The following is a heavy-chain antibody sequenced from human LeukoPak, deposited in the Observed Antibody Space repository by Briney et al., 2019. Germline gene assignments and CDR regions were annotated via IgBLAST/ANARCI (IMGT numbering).Heavy chain of an antibody. D-gene: IGHD3-3*01. J-gene: IGHJ6*03. Sequence: RASVKVSCKASGYTFTGYYMHWVRQAPGQGLEWMGWINSNSGGTNYAQKFQGRVTMTRDTSISTAYMELSRLRSDDTAVYYCARDSSGHYYCYYYMDVWGKGTTVTVSS. CDR3: ARDSSGHYYCYYYMDV. CDR2: INSNSGGT. CDR1: GYTFTGYY. V-gene: IGHV1-2*02.